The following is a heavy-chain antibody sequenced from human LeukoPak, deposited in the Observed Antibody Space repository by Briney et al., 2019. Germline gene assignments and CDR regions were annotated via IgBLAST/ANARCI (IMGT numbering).Heavy chain of an antibody. Sequence: ASVKVSCKASGVTFSSYAITGVRQAPGQGLEWMGGIIGIFGTATYARKFQGRVTISMDESTSTVYMELSSLRSDDTAVYYCARSDRYYYDYMDVWGKGTTVTVSS. CDR1: GVTFSSYA. D-gene: IGHD2-15*01. V-gene: IGHV1-69*05. CDR2: IIGIFGTA. CDR3: ARSDRYYYDYMDV. J-gene: IGHJ6*03.